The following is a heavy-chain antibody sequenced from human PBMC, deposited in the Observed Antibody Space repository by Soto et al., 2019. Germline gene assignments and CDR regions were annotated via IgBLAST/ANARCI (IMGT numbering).Heavy chain of an antibody. CDR3: ATSPYCSSTSCYTDYYCMDV. V-gene: IGHV1-69*01. Sequence: QVQLVQSGAEVKKPGSSVKVSCKASGGTFSSYAISWVRQAPGQGLEWMGGIIPIFGTANYAQKFQGRVTITADESTSTAYMELSSLRSEDTAVYYCATSPYCSSTSCYTDYYCMDVWGQGTTVTVSS. CDR2: IIPIFGTA. CDR1: GGTFSSYA. J-gene: IGHJ6*02. D-gene: IGHD2-2*02.